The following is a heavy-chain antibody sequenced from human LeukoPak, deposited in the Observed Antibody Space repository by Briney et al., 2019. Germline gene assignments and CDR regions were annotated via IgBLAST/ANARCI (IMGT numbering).Heavy chain of an antibody. D-gene: IGHD3-10*01. CDR3: ARGGVGSRFDRFDY. V-gene: IGHV3-48*04. Sequence: GGSLRPSCAASGFTFSSSAMTWVRQAPGKGLEWVSYISSSSSTIYYADSVKGRFTISRDNAKNSLYLQMNSLRAEDTAVYYCARGGVGSRFDRFDYWGQGTLVTVSS. CDR2: ISSSSSTI. CDR1: GFTFSSSA. J-gene: IGHJ4*02.